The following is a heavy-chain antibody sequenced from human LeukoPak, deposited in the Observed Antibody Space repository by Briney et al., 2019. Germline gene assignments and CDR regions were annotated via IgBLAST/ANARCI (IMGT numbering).Heavy chain of an antibody. D-gene: IGHD3-3*01. J-gene: IGHJ6*03. Sequence: GASVKVSCKASGYTLTSYDINWVRQATGQGLEWMGWMNPNSGNTGYAQKFQGRVTMTRNTSISTAYMELSSLRSEDTAVYYCARESVLEWLFSNYYYYYMDVWGKGTTVTVSS. V-gene: IGHV1-8*01. CDR1: GYTLTSYD. CDR2: MNPNSGNT. CDR3: ARESVLEWLFSNYYYYYMDV.